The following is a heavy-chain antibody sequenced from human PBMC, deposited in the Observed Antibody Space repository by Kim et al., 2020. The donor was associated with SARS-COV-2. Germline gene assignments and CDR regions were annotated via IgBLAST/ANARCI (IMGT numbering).Heavy chain of an antibody. V-gene: IGHV3-30*03. CDR3: ARQPAIEVSILNIDY. J-gene: IGHJ4*01. D-gene: IGHD3-22*01. Sequence: GGSLRLSCAGSGFTFSSFVLHWVRQSPGKGLEWVAVISNDGTNKYYADSVRGRFTISRDNSKNTLYLQMNSLRAEDTSMYYCARQPAIEVSILNIDYWG. CDR2: ISNDGTNK. CDR1: GFTFSSFV.